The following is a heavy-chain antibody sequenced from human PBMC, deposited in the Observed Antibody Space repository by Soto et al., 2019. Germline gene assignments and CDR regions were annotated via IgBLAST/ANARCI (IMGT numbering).Heavy chain of an antibody. CDR2: VNPGGYST. J-gene: IGHJ4*02. D-gene: IGHD5-12*01. CDR3: AKDLRAGSGYDFDY. V-gene: IGHV3-23*01. Sequence: EVQLLQSGGGLVQPGGSLRLSCAASGFTFTSYSMTWVRQTPGKGLEWVAAVNPGGYSTYYADSVKGRFTISRDTSNKTLYLQMNSLRAEYTAVYYCAKDLRAGSGYDFDYRDQGTLVTVSS. CDR1: GFTFTSYS.